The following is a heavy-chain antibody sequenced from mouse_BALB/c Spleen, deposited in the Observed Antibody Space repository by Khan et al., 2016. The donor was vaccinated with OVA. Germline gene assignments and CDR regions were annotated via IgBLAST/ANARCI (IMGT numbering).Heavy chain of an antibody. CDR1: GYTFTSYT. J-gene: IGHJ3*01. CDR3: GRDGAYHRNDGCFAY. V-gene: IGHV1-4*01. D-gene: IGHD2-14*01. Sequence: QVQLKESGAELARPGASVKMSCKASGYTFTSYTIHWIKKRPGQGLEWIGYINPSNGYTNYNQKFRDKATLTTDKSSTTAYLQLSSLTSDDSAVYNCGRDGAYHRNDGCFAYGGQVTLVTVSA. CDR2: INPSNGYT.